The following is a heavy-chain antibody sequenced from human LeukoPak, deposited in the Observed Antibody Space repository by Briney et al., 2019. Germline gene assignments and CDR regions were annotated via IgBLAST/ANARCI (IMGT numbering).Heavy chain of an antibody. CDR3: ARDLNFWSGYYSSHWFDP. D-gene: IGHD3-3*01. V-gene: IGHV4-34*01. Sequence: PSETLSLTCAVYGGSFSGYYWSWIRQPPGKGLEWIGEINHSGSTNYNPSLKSRVTISVDTSKNQFSLKLSSVTAADTAVYYCARDLNFWSGYYSSHWFDPWGQGTLVTVSS. J-gene: IGHJ5*02. CDR2: INHSGST. CDR1: GGSFSGYY.